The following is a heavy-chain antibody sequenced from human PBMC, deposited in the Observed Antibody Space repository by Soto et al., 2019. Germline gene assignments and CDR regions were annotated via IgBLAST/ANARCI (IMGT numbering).Heavy chain of an antibody. D-gene: IGHD3-22*01. CDR2: IYSGGST. J-gene: IGHJ3*01. Sequence: EVQLVESGGGLIQPGGSLRLSCAASGFTVSSNYMSWVRQAPGKGLEWVSVIYSGGSTYYADSVKGRFTISRDNSKNTLYLQMNSLRAEDTAVYYCARGTSYYYDSSGPAYVWGQGTMVTVSS. CDR3: ARGTSYYYDSSGPAYV. CDR1: GFTVSSNY. V-gene: IGHV3-53*01.